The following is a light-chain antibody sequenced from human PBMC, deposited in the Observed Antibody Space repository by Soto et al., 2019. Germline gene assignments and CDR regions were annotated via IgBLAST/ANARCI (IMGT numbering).Light chain of an antibody. CDR3: QQYYTYST. J-gene: IGKJ2*01. V-gene: IGKV1-5*01. CDR1: QVISGW. CDR2: DVS. Sequence: DTQMTQSPSTLSASVGDRVTISCRASQVISGWLAWYQQRPGKAPKLLIRDVSRLESGVPSRFSGSGSGADISLTITSLQTDDFATYYCQQYYTYSTLGQGTKLAIK.